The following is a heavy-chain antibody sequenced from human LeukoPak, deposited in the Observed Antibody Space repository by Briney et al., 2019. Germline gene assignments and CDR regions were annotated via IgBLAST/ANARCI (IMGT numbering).Heavy chain of an antibody. J-gene: IGHJ4*02. D-gene: IGHD4-17*01. CDR3: ARDPSRFDYGGEDYFDY. CDR2: INHSGST. Sequence: PSETLSLTCTVSGDSISNSNYYWGWIRQPPGKGLEWIGEINHSGSTNYNPSLKSRVTISVDTSKNQFSLKLSSVTAADTAAYYCARDPSRFDYGGEDYFDYWGQGTLVTVSS. V-gene: IGHV4-39*07. CDR1: GDSISNSNYY.